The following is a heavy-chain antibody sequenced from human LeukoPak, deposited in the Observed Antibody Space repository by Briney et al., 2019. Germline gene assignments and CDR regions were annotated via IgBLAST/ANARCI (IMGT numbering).Heavy chain of an antibody. J-gene: IGHJ4*02. D-gene: IGHD3-22*01. Sequence: GASVKVSCKASGYTFTSYGISWVRQAPGQGLEWMGWISAYNGNTNYAQKLQGRVTMTTDTSTSTAYMELRSLRSDDTAVYYCARTPLSDSSETLDYWGQGTLVTVSS. V-gene: IGHV1-18*01. CDR2: ISAYNGNT. CDR1: GYTFTSYG. CDR3: ARTPLSDSSETLDY.